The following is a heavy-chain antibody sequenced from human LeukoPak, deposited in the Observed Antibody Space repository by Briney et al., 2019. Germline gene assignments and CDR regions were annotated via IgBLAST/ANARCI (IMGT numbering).Heavy chain of an antibody. CDR1: GYTFTGYY. D-gene: IGHD3-10*01. J-gene: IGHJ5*02. V-gene: IGHV1-2*02. Sequence: GASVKVSCKASGYTFTGYYMHWVRQAPGQGLEWMGWINPNSGGTNYAQKFQGRVTMTRDTSISTAYMELSRLRSDDTAVYYCARVWVRGVLNWFDPWGQGTLSPPPQ. CDR2: INPNSGGT. CDR3: ARVWVRGVLNWFDP.